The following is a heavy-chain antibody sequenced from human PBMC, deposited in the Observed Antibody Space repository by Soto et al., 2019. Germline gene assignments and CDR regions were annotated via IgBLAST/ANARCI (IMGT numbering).Heavy chain of an antibody. J-gene: IGHJ6*02. Sequence: QVQLVESGGGVVQPGRSLRLCCAASGFTFRSYAMHWVRQAPGKGLECVAVISYDGSNKFYRDSVKGRFTISRDNSKNTLYLQINSLRYEDTAVYYCARGDREDIAVVVGARPGEYGVDVWGQGTTVTVSS. CDR2: ISYDGSNK. CDR1: GFTFRSYA. V-gene: IGHV3-30-3*01. CDR3: ARGDREDIAVVVGARPGEYGVDV. D-gene: IGHD2-15*01.